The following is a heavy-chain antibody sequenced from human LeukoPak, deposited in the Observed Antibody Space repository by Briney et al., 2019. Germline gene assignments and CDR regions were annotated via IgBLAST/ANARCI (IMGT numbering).Heavy chain of an antibody. CDR1: GYTFTGYY. CDR2: INPNSGGT. D-gene: IGHD3-10*01. CDR3: AREDYYGSGSSNFDY. J-gene: IGHJ4*02. V-gene: IGHV1-2*02. Sequence: ASVKVSCKASGYTFTGYYMDWVRQAPGQGLEWMGWINPNSGGTNYAQRFQGRVTMTGDTSISTAYMDLSRLRSDDTAVYYCAREDYYGSGSSNFDYWGQGTLVTVSS.